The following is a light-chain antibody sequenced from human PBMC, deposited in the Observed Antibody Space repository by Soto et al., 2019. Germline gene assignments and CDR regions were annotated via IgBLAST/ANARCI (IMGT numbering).Light chain of an antibody. CDR2: GAS. CDR1: QSVSSSY. CDR3: QQYGSSAWT. Sequence: EIALTQSPGTLSLSPGERATLSCRASQSVSSSYLAWYQQRPGQAPRLLIYGASSRATGIPDRFSGSGSGTDFTLTISRLEPEDFAVYYCQQYGSSAWTFGQGTKVDIK. J-gene: IGKJ1*01. V-gene: IGKV3-20*01.